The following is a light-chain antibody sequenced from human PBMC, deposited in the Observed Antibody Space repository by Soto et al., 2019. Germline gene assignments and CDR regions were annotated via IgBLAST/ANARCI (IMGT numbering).Light chain of an antibody. CDR3: QQYGSSPPWT. V-gene: IGKV3-20*01. Sequence: EVVLTQSPGTLSLSPGERATLSCRASQSISSSFLAWYQQKPGQSPRLLIYGSSNRATGIPDRFSGRGSGTDFILTISRLEPEDYAVYYCQQYGSSPPWTFGQGTRVDVK. CDR2: GSS. CDR1: QSISSSF. J-gene: IGKJ1*01.